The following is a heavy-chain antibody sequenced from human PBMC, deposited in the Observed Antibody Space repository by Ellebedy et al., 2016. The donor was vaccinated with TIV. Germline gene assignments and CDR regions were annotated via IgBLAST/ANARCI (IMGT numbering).Heavy chain of an antibody. V-gene: IGHV3-9*01. D-gene: IGHD1-1*01. Sequence: GGSLRLSCAVSGFTFDDYAMHWVRQVPGKGLEWVSGITWNSGGKGYVDSVSGRFTISRDNAKNSLYLQMNSLRVEDTALYHCAKDYGEYNYNRLEVWGKGTTVTVSS. CDR1: GFTFDDYA. J-gene: IGHJ6*04. CDR2: ITWNSGGK. CDR3: AKDYGEYNYNRLEV.